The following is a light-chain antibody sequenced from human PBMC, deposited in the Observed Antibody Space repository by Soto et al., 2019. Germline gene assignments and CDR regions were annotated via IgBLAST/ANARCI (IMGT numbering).Light chain of an antibody. V-gene: IGLV2-23*02. J-gene: IGLJ1*01. CDR3: CSDAGSSTYV. CDR2: EVS. CDR1: NSDVGSYNF. Sequence: QSVLTQPASVSGSPGQSITISCTRTNSDVGSYNFVSRYQQHPGKAPKVMIFEVSKRPSGVSDRFSGSKSGNTASLTISGLQAEDEADYYCCSDAGSSTYVFGTGTKVTVL.